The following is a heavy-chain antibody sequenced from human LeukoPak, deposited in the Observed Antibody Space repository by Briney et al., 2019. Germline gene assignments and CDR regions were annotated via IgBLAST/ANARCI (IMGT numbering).Heavy chain of an antibody. CDR3: ARDREAYDILTGLFDY. Sequence: GASVKVSCKASGYTFTSYGISWVRQAPGQGLEWTGWISAYDGNTNYAQKLQGRVTMTTDTSTSTAYMELRSLRSDDTAVYYCARDREAYDILTGLFDYWGQGTLVTVSS. V-gene: IGHV1-18*04. CDR1: GYTFTSYG. CDR2: ISAYDGNT. J-gene: IGHJ4*02. D-gene: IGHD3-9*01.